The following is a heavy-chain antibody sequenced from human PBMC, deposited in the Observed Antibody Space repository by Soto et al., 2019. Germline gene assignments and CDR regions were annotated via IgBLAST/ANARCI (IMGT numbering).Heavy chain of an antibody. CDR3: ARGKNNPNWFDP. V-gene: IGHV1-69*06. Sequence: SVKATCKACRGSYSSYASSWVRQAPGQGLEWMGGIIPIFGTANYAQKFQGRVTITADKSTSTAYMELSSLRSEDTAVYYCARGKNNPNWFDPWGQGILVTAPQ. CDR1: RGSYSSYA. CDR2: IIPIFGTA. J-gene: IGHJ5*02. D-gene: IGHD1-1*01.